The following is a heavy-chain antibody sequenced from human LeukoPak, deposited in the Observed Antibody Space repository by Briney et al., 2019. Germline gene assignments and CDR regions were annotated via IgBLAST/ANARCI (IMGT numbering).Heavy chain of an antibody. CDR1: GESFSAYF. J-gene: IGHJ4*03. CDR2: IDHRGSS. D-gene: IGHD6-6*01. CDR3: ATRSSTLAAARCFDD. Sequence: SETLSLTCAVHGESFSAYFWSWIRQVPGKGLEWIGEIDHRGSSNYNPPLKSRATISVDTSKNHFSLSLTSVTAADTAVYYCATRSSTLAAARCFDDWGQGIVVTVSS. V-gene: IGHV4-34*01.